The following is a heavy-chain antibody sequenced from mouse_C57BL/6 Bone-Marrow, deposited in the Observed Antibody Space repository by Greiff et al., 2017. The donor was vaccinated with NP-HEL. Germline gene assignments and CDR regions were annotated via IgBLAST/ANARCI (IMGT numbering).Heavy chain of an antibody. J-gene: IGHJ1*03. CDR1: GFNIKDYY. Sequence: EVKLQQSGAELVRPGASVKLSCTASGFNIKDYYMHWVKQRPEQGLEWIGRIDPEDGDTEYAPKFQGKATMTADTSSNTAYLQLSSLTSEDTAVYYCTGGDDGRHRYFDVWGTGTTVTVSS. CDR3: TGGDDGRHRYFDV. D-gene: IGHD2-3*01. CDR2: IDPEDGDT. V-gene: IGHV14-1*01.